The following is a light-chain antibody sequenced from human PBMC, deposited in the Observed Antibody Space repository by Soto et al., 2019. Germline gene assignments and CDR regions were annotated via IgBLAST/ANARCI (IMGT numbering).Light chain of an antibody. V-gene: IGKV3-20*01. CDR2: DAS. CDR3: QQYGSSREIT. Sequence: EIVLTQSPGTLSLSPGDRATLSCRASQSVSSYLAWYQQKPGQAPRLLIYDASSRATGIPDRFSGSGSGTDFTLTISRLEPEDFAVYYCQQYGSSREITFGQGTRLEIK. J-gene: IGKJ5*01. CDR1: QSVSSY.